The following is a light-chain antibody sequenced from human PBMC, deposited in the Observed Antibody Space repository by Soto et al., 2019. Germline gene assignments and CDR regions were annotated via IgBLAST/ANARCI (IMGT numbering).Light chain of an antibody. CDR2: AAS. V-gene: IGKV1D-8*01. CDR1: QRLSSD. J-gene: IGKJ4*01. Sequence: VISMTQSPSFLSASTGDRVTIGCRMSQRLSSDLVWYQQKPGKAPELLIYAASTLQSGVPSRFSGSGSGTDFTLTISCLRSEDLATYYCQQYYRLPLTFGGGTKV. CDR3: QQYYRLPLT.